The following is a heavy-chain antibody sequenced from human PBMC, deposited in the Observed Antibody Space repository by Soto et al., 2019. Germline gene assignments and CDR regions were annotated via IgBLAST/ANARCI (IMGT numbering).Heavy chain of an antibody. CDR1: GGTFSSYT. V-gene: IGHV1-69*04. CDR3: ARDYYYDSGYYPPGQRSAFDI. CDR2: IIPILGVA. J-gene: IGHJ3*02. D-gene: IGHD3-22*01. Sequence: SVKVSCKASGGTFSSYTISWVRQAPGQGLQWMGRIIPILGVANYAHKFQGRVTITADKSTSTAYMELSSLRSEDTAVYYCARDYYYDSGYYPPGQRSAFDIWGQGTMVTVSS.